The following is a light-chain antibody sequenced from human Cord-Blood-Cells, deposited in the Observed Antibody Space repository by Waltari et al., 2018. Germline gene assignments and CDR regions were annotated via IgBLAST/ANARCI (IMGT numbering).Light chain of an antibody. CDR1: SSALGSYNL. CDR3: CSYAGSSTWV. J-gene: IGLJ3*02. CDR2: EGS. V-gene: IGLV2-23*01. Sequence: QSALTQPASVSGSPGQSITISCTGTSSALGSYNLVSWYQQHPGKAPKLMIYEGSKRPSGVSNRFSGSKSGNTASLTISGLQAEYEADYYCCSYAGSSTWVFGGGTKLTVL.